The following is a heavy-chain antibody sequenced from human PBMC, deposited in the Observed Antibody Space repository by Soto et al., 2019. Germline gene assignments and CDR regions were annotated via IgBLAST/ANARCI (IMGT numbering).Heavy chain of an antibody. CDR3: AAGAIFGVVPLDY. Sequence: SETLSLTCTVSGGSISSYYWSWIRQPPGKGLEWIGYIYYSGSTNYNPSLKSRVTISVDRSKNQFSLKLSSVTAADTAVYYCAAGAIFGVVPLDYWGQGTLVTVSS. V-gene: IGHV4-59*12. J-gene: IGHJ4*02. CDR1: GGSISSYY. CDR2: IYYSGST. D-gene: IGHD3-3*01.